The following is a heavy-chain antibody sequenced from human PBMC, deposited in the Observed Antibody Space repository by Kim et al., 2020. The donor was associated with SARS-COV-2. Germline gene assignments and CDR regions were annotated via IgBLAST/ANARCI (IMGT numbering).Heavy chain of an antibody. J-gene: IGHJ4*02. Sequence: SETLSLTCTVSGGSISSSSYYWGWIRQPPGKGLEWIGSIYYSGSTYYNPSLKSRVTISVDTSKNQFSLKLSSVTAADTAVYYCASARDTALLGYYFDYWGQGTLVTVSS. CDR2: IYYSGST. V-gene: IGHV4-39*07. CDR3: ASARDTALLGYYFDY. D-gene: IGHD5-18*01. CDR1: GGSISSSSYY.